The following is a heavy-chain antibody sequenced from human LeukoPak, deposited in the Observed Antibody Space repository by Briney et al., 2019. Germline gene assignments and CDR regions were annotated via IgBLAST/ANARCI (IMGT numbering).Heavy chain of an antibody. D-gene: IGHD1-1*01. CDR2: IYYSGNT. CDR1: GGSITSSYF. Sequence: SETLSLTCTVSGGSITSSYFWGWIRQPPGKGLEWIANIYYSGNTYYNPSLKSRVTISADTSKNQFSLRLTSVTAADTAVYYCARRYSDYIDLWGQGTLVTVSS. V-gene: IGHV4-39*07. CDR3: ARRYSDYIDL. J-gene: IGHJ4*02.